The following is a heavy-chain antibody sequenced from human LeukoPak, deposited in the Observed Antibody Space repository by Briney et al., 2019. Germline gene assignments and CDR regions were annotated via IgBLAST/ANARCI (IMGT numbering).Heavy chain of an antibody. CDR3: AKDRREYSSSTTLDY. V-gene: IGHV3-7*03. CDR2: IKQDGSEK. CDR1: GFTFSSYW. D-gene: IGHD6-6*01. Sequence: GGSLRLSCAASGFTFSSYWMSWVRQAPGKGLEWVANIKQDGSEKYYVDSVKGRFTISRDNSKNTLYLQMNSLRAEDTAVYYCAKDRREYSSSTTLDYWGQGTLVTVSS. J-gene: IGHJ4*02.